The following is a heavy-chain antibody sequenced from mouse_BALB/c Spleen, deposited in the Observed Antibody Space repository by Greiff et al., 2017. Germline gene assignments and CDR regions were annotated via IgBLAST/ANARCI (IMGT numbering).Heavy chain of an antibody. CDR1: GFTFSSYT. V-gene: IGHV5-12-2*01. CDR3: ARHDYGSSSYAMDY. CDR2: ISNGGGST. Sequence: DVKLVESGGGLVQPGGSLKLSCAASGFTFSSYTMSWVRQTPEKRLEWVAYISNGGGSTYYPDTVKGRFTISRDNAKNTLYLQMSSLKSEDTAMYYCARHDYGSSSYAMDYWGQGTSVTVSS. J-gene: IGHJ4*01. D-gene: IGHD1-1*01.